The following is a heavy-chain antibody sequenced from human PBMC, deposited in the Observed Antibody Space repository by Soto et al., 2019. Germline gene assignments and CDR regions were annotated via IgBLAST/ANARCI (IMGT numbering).Heavy chain of an antibody. CDR1: GYTLTELS. D-gene: IGHD6-13*01. V-gene: IGHV1-24*01. J-gene: IGHJ6*02. Sequence: GASVKVSCKVSGYTLTELSMHWVRQAPGKGLEWMGGFDPEDGETIYAQKFQGRVTMTEDTSTDTAYMELSSLRSEDTAVYYCATLTQQLATDYYYYYGMDVWGQGTTVTVSS. CDR2: FDPEDGET. CDR3: ATLTQQLATDYYYYYGMDV.